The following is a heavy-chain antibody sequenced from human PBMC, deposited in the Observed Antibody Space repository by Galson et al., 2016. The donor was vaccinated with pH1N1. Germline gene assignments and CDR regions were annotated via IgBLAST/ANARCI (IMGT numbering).Heavy chain of an antibody. V-gene: IGHV5-51*01. Sequence: QSGAEVKKPGESLKISCEASGYSFTSYWIGWVRQMPGKGLEWMGIIFPGDSDTRYSPSFQGQVTISADKSINTAYLQWTSLKASDTAMYFCARQPNTMTTIDFWGQGTLVTVS. CDR1: GYSFTSYW. D-gene: IGHD3-3*01. CDR3: ARQPNTMTTIDF. J-gene: IGHJ4*02. CDR2: IFPGDSDT.